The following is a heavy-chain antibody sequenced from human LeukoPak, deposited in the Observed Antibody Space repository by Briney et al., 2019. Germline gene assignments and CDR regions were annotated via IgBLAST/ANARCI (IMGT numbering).Heavy chain of an antibody. D-gene: IGHD4-17*01. V-gene: IGHV3-9*03. J-gene: IGHJ2*01. CDR1: GFTFDDYA. CDR3: ARGSPTVTTVSWYFDL. Sequence: PGGSLRLSCAASGFTFDDYAMHWVRQAPGRGLEWVSGISWNSGSIGYADSVKGRFTISRDNAKNSLYLQMNSLRAEDMALYYCARGSPTVTTVSWYFDLWGRGTLVTVSS. CDR2: ISWNSGSI.